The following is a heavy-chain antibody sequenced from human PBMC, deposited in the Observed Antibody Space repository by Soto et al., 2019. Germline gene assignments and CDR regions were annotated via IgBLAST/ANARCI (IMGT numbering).Heavy chain of an antibody. CDR1: CYPIISGYY. CDR3: ARSSGYVPGGY. J-gene: IGHJ4*02. D-gene: IGHD5-12*01. V-gene: IGHV4-38-2*01. CDR2: IHHSGST. Sequence: PSETVSLTCAFSCYPIISGYYWGWIRQPPGKGLEWIGIIHHSGSTYYNPSLRSRITISVDTSKNQFSLKMPSVTAADTAVYYCARSSGYVPGGYWGQGILVTVS.